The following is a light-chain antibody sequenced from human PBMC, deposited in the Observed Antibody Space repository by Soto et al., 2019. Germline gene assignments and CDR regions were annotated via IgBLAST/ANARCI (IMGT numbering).Light chain of an antibody. CDR1: QDISNY. CDR3: QQYDNLPRGP. V-gene: IGKV1-33*01. J-gene: IGKJ5*01. Sequence: DIQMTQSPSSLSASVGDRVTITCQASQDISNYLNWYQQKPGKAPKLLIYDASNLETGVPSRFSERGSGTDFTFTISSLQPEDIATYYRQQYDNLPRGPFGQGTRLAIK. CDR2: DAS.